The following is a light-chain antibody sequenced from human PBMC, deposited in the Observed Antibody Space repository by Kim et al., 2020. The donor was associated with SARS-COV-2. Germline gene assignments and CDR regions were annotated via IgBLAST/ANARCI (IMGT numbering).Light chain of an antibody. CDR3: CSSAGGYTWV. J-gene: IGLJ3*02. V-gene: IGLV2-11*03. CDR1: SSAVGSYNH. CDR2: DVS. Sequence: GQSVTISCTGTSSAVGSYNHVSWYQQHPGTAPKLMIYDVSKRPSGVPERFSGSKSGNTASLTISGLQAEDEADYYCCSSAGGYTWVFGGGTQLTVL.